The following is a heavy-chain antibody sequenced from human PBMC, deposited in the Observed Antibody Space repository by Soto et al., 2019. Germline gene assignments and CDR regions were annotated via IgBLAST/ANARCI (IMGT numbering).Heavy chain of an antibody. Sequence: GESLKISCKGSGYSFTSYWIGWVRQMPGKGLEWMGIIYPGDSDTRYSPSFQGQVTISADKSISTAYLQWSSLKASDTAMYYCARQYRSDCSSTSCTSPYYYYGMDVWGQGTTVTVPS. CDR1: GYSFTSYW. CDR3: ARQYRSDCSSTSCTSPYYYYGMDV. J-gene: IGHJ6*02. V-gene: IGHV5-51*01. CDR2: IYPGDSDT. D-gene: IGHD2-2*01.